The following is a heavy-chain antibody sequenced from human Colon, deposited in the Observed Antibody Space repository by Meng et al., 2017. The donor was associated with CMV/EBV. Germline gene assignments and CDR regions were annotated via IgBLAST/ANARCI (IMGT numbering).Heavy chain of an antibody. CDR1: GGMCFKDSGG. CDR2: TYYRSQWYF. D-gene: IGHD1-26*01. Sequence: VQPPQAGPGLVNPPQTHSLTCCISGGMCFKDSGGLNLVRQFPSRGLEWLGRTYYRSQWYFDYEVSVIGRITINADTSKNEFSLQLRSVTPDDTAVYYCARGWELGSWGQGTLVTVSS. CDR3: ARGWELGS. V-gene: IGHV6-1*01. J-gene: IGHJ4*02.